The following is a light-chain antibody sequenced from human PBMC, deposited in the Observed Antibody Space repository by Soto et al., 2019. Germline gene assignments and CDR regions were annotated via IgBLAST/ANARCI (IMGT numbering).Light chain of an antibody. CDR2: GAS. Sequence: EIVLTQSPGTLSLSPGERATLSCRASQSVSSSYLAWYQQKPGQAPRLLIYGASSRATGIPDRFSGSGSGTDFTLTISRLEPEDFAVYYCQQYGSSANMYTFGQGTKLEIK. V-gene: IGKV3-20*01. CDR1: QSVSSSY. CDR3: QQYGSSANMYT. J-gene: IGKJ2*01.